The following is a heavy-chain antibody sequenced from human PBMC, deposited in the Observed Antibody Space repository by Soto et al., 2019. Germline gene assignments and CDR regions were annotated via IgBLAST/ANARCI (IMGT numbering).Heavy chain of an antibody. CDR3: ARATIRAAGPFDP. V-gene: IGHV1-46*01. Sequence: ASVKVSCKASGYTFTSYYMHWLRQAPGQGLEWMGIINPSGGSTSYAQKFQGRVTMTRDTSTSTVYMELSSLRSEDTAVYYCARATIRAAGPFDPWGQGTLVTVSS. J-gene: IGHJ5*02. CDR2: INPSGGST. D-gene: IGHD6-13*01. CDR1: GYTFTSYY.